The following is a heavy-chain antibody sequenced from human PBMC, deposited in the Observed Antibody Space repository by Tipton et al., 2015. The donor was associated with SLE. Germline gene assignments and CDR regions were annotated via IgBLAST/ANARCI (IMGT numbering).Heavy chain of an antibody. CDR3: ARVGSGDRPYAFDI. CDR1: GGSISSYY. CDR2: IYYSGST. D-gene: IGHD7-27*01. J-gene: IGHJ3*02. V-gene: IGHV4-59*01. Sequence: TLSLTCTVSGGSISSYYWSWIRQPPGKGLEWIAYIYYSGSTHYNPSLKSRVTISLDTSNNHFSLKLRSVTAADTAVYYCARVGSGDRPYAFDIWGQGTMVTVSS.